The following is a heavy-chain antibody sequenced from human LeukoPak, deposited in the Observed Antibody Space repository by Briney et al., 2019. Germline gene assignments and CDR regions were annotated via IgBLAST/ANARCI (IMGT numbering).Heavy chain of an antibody. Sequence: GASVKVSCKASGASFSNYAVYWVRQVPGQGLEWMGRIIPIFGTTKYAQKFQGRVTIATDESTTTGSMELSSLESDDPAVYYCARGRNIAAPGGGGLDYWGQGTLVTVSS. D-gene: IGHD5-12*01. J-gene: IGHJ4*02. CDR2: IIPIFGTT. CDR3: ARGRNIAAPGGGGLDY. V-gene: IGHV1-69*05. CDR1: GASFSNYA.